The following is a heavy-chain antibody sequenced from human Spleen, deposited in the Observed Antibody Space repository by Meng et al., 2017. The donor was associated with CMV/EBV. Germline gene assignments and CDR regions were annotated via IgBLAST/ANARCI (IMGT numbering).Heavy chain of an antibody. J-gene: IGHJ4*02. CDR1: GFTFKSFA. CDR2: ISGWSTFI. Sequence: GGSLRLSCAASGFTFKSFAMNWVRQAPGKGLEWVSSISGWSTFIYYADSVKGRFTISRDNAKNSVFLQMNSLRAEDTAVYYCARDSSGWWGQFDYWGQGISVTVSS. D-gene: IGHD6-19*01. V-gene: IGHV3-21*06. CDR3: ARDSSGWWGQFDY.